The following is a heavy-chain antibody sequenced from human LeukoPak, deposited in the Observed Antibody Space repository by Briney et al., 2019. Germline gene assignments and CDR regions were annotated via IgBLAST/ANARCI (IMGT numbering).Heavy chain of an antibody. CDR3: AREGQCSGGSCYLI. D-gene: IGHD2-15*01. J-gene: IGHJ3*02. CDR1: GGSISSSNW. Sequence: SETLSLTCAVSGGSISSSNWWSWVRPPPGKGLEWIGEIYHSGSTNYNPSLKSRVTISVDKSKNQFSLKLSSVTAADTAVYYCAREGQCSGGSCYLIWGQGTMVTVSS. CDR2: IYHSGST. V-gene: IGHV4-4*02.